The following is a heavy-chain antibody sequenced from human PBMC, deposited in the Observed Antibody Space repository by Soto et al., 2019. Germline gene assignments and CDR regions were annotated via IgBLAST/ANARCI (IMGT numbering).Heavy chain of an antibody. J-gene: IGHJ6*02. Sequence: PSETLSLTCTVSGGSISSGGYYWSWIRQHPGKGLEWIGYIYYSGSTYYNPSVKSRFTISVDKSKNQFSLQLSSLTAADAAVYYCARDPSGYYYYGMDVWGQGTTVTVSS. CDR2: IYYSGST. V-gene: IGHV4-31*03. CDR3: ARDPSGYYYYGMDV. CDR1: GGSISSGGYY.